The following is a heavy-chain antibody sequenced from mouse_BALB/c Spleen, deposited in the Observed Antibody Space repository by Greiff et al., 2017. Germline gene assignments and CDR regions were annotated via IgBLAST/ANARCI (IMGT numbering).Heavy chain of an antibody. CDR2: ISSGGST. CDR1: GFTFSSYA. V-gene: IGHV5-6-5*01. J-gene: IGHJ2*01. Sequence: EVMLVESGGGLVKPGGSLKLSCAASGFTFSSYAMSWVRQTPEKRLEWVASISSGGSTYYPDSVKGRFTISRDNARNILYLQMSSLRSEDTAMYYCARGPGYYGPYYFDYWGQGTTLTVSS. D-gene: IGHD1-2*01. CDR3: ARGPGYYGPYYFDY.